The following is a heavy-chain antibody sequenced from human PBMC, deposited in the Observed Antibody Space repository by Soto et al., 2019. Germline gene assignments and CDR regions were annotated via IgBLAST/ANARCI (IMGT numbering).Heavy chain of an antibody. CDR2: ISSSSGYI. Sequence: GGSLRLSCAASGFTFSSYNMNWVRQAPGKGLEWVPSISSSSGYIFYPDSVKGRFTISRDNAKNSLYLQMNSLRAEDTAVYYCARDPTYYDSSGYYPYNWFDPWGQGTLVTVSS. D-gene: IGHD3-22*01. CDR3: ARDPTYYDSSGYYPYNWFDP. J-gene: IGHJ5*02. CDR1: GFTFSSYN. V-gene: IGHV3-21*01.